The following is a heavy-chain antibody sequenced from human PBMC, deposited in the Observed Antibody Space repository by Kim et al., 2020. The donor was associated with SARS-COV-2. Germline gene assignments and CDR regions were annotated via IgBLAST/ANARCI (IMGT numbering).Heavy chain of an antibody. CDR3: ASHASPALYCGGDCYPPYYYYGMDV. CDR1: GYTFTSYY. D-gene: IGHD2-21*02. V-gene: IGHV1-46*01. CDR2: INPSGGST. J-gene: IGHJ6*02. Sequence: ASVKVYCKASGYTFTSYYMHWVRQAPGQGLEWMGIINPSGGSTSYAQKFQGRVTMTRDTSTSTVYMELSSLRSEDTAVYYCASHASPALYCGGDCYPPYYYYGMDVWGQGTTVTVSS.